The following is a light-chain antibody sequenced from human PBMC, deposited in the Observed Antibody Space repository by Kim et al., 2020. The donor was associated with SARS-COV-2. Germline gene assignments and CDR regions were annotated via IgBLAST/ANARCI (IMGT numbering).Light chain of an antibody. CDR1: KGMGDS. J-gene: IGKJ1*01. V-gene: IGKV6D-21*02. CDR2: YAS. CDR3: HQSNTLPRT. Sequence: SVTPKETVTITCGASKGMGDSIHWYQKKPDQSPRLLIKYASQAVSGVPSRFSGSGSGTDFTLTINGLEAEDAAAYYCHQSNTLPRTFGQGTKVDIK.